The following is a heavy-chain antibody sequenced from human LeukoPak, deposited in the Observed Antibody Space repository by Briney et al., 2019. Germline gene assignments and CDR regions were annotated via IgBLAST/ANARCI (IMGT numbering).Heavy chain of an antibody. V-gene: IGHV4-34*01. CDR2: INHSGST. J-gene: IGHJ5*02. CDR3: ARGLPRRMVVAAANWFGP. Sequence: PSETLSLTCAVYGGSFSGYYWSWIRQPPGKGLEWIGEINHSGSTHYNPSLKSRVTISVDTSKNQFSLKLSSVTAADTVVYYCARGLPRRMVVAAANWFGPWGQGTLVTVSS. CDR1: GGSFSGYY. D-gene: IGHD2-15*01.